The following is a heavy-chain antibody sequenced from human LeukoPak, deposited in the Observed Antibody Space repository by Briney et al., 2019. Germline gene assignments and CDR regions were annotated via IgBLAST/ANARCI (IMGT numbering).Heavy chain of an antibody. V-gene: IGHV4-30-4*02. CDR3: ARGVRHYDFWSGYYDPRFDY. D-gene: IGHD3-3*01. CDR2: IYYSGST. J-gene: IGHJ4*02. Sequence: SETLSLTCTVSGGSISSGDYYWSWIRQPPGKGLEWIGYIYYSGSTYYNPSLKSRVTISVDTSKNQFSLKLSSVTAADTAVYYCARGVRHYDFWSGYYDPRFDYWGQGTLVTVSS. CDR1: GGSISSGDYY.